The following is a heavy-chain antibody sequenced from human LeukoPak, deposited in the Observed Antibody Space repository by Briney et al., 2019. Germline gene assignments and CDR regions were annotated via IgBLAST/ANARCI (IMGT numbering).Heavy chain of an antibody. V-gene: IGHV3-23*01. CDR3: ARAPVTSCRGAFCYPFDY. J-gene: IGHJ4*02. D-gene: IGHD2-15*01. Sequence: GGSLRLACVVSGFTLSSYAMSWVRQAPGKGLEWVAATSSSDSGKYHADSVRGRFTISRDNSKNTVYLQMNSLRAEDAAVYYCARAPVTSCRGAFCYPFDYWGQGTLVTVSS. CDR1: GFTLSSYA. CDR2: TSSSDSGK.